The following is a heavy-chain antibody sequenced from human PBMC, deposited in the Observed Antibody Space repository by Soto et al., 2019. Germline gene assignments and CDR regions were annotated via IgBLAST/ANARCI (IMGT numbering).Heavy chain of an antibody. Sequence: SETLSLTCAVSGYSISSGYYWGWVRQPPGKRLEWIGTIYHSGNTYYNPSLKSRVTISVDTSKNQFSLKLNSVTAADTALYYCARLVDYYGSGSYWFDPWGQGTLVTVSS. CDR1: GYSISSGYY. V-gene: IGHV4-38-2*01. CDR2: IYHSGNT. CDR3: ARLVDYYGSGSYWFDP. J-gene: IGHJ5*02. D-gene: IGHD3-10*01.